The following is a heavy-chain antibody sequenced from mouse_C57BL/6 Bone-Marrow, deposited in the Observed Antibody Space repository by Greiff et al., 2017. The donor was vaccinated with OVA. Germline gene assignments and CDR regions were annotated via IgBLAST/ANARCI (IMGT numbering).Heavy chain of an antibody. D-gene: IGHD2-3*01. CDR1: GYTFTSYW. V-gene: IGHV1-55*01. Sequence: VQLQQPGAELVKPGASVKMSCKASGYTFTSYWITWVKQRPGQGLAWIGDIYPGSGSTNYNEKFKSKATLTVDTSSSTAYMQLSSLTSEDSAVYYCASYGYYLAWFAYWGQGTLVTVSA. J-gene: IGHJ3*01. CDR3: ASYGYYLAWFAY. CDR2: IYPGSGST.